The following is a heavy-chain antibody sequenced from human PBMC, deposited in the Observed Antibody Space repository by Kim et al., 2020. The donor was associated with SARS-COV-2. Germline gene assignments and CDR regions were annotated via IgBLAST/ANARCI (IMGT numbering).Heavy chain of an antibody. CDR3: ANFDSSCYQPPGNY. Sequence: GGSLRLSCAASGFTFDDYALHWVRQAPGKGLEWVSRISGEGGSTYSADSVKGRVTISRDNSKYSLYLQMNRLRTENTALSDCANFDSSCYQPPGNYSGQRNLVTVSS. V-gene: IGHV3-43*02. D-gene: IGHD3-22*01. CDR2: ISGEGGST. CDR1: GFTFDDYA. J-gene: IGHJ4*02.